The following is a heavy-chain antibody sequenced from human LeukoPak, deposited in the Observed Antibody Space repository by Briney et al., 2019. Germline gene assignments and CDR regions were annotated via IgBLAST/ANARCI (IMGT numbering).Heavy chain of an antibody. Sequence: GGSLRLSCAASGFTFSSYGMHWVRRAPGKGLEWVAVISYDGSNKYYADSVKGRFTISRDNSKNTLYLQMNSLRAEDTAVYYCAKLVTADAFDIWGQGTMVTVSS. CDR3: AKLVTADAFDI. CDR1: GFTFSSYG. J-gene: IGHJ3*02. CDR2: ISYDGSNK. D-gene: IGHD2-21*02. V-gene: IGHV3-30*18.